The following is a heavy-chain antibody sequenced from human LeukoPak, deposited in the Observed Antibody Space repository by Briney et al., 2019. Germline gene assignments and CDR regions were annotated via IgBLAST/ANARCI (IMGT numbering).Heavy chain of an antibody. CDR1: GYTFTGYY. V-gene: IGHV1-2*02. J-gene: IGHJ5*02. D-gene: IGHD2-2*01. Sequence: GASVKVSCKASGYTFTGYYMHWVRQAPGQGLEWMGWINPNSGGTNYAQKFQGRVTMTRDTSISTAYMKLSRLRSDDTAVYYCARKGSTSYNWFDPWGQGTLVTVSS. CDR2: INPNSGGT. CDR3: ARKGSTSYNWFDP.